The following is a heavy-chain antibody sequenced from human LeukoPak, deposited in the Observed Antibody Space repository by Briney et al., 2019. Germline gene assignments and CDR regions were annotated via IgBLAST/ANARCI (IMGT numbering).Heavy chain of an antibody. CDR1: GFTFSSSE. J-gene: IGHJ4*02. V-gene: IGHV3-48*03. CDR2: ISSLGTKI. Sequence: PGGSLRLSCAASGFTFSSSEMNWVRQAPGKGLEWVSYISSLGTKIYYADSVKGRFTISRDNAKNSLYLQMNSLRAEDTAVYYCARELSRGFFDYWGQGTLVTVSS. D-gene: IGHD5-12*01. CDR3: ARELSRGFFDY.